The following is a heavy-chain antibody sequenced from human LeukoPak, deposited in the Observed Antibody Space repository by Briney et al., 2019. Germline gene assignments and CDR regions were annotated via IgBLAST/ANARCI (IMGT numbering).Heavy chain of an antibody. Sequence: SQTLSLTCTVSGGSISSGSYYWSWIRRPAGKGLEWIGRIYTSGSTNYNPSLKSRVTISVDTSKNQFSLKLSSVTAADTAVYYCARGEYYYDSSDFDPWGQGTLVTVSS. CDR3: ARGEYYYDSSDFDP. CDR2: IYTSGST. D-gene: IGHD3-22*01. V-gene: IGHV4-61*02. CDR1: GGSISSGSYY. J-gene: IGHJ5*02.